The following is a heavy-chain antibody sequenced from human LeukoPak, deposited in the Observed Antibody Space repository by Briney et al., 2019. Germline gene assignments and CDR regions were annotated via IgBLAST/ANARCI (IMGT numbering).Heavy chain of an antibody. Sequence: PGGSLRLSCAASGFTFSSYSMNWVRQAPGKGLEWVSSISSSSSYIYYAGSVKGRFTISGDNAKNSLYLQMNSPRAEDTAVYYCARDESVYDILTGYRYFDYWGQGTLVTVSS. CDR1: GFTFSSYS. CDR3: ARDESVYDILTGYRYFDY. J-gene: IGHJ4*02. V-gene: IGHV3-21*01. CDR2: ISSSSSYI. D-gene: IGHD3-9*01.